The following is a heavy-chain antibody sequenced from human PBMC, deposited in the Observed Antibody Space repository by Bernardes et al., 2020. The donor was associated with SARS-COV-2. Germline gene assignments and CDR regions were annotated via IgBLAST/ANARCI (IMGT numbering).Heavy chain of an antibody. CDR1: GFTFSSYG. D-gene: IGHD1-1*01. CDR3: ARDLTGTTYYGMDV. J-gene: IGHJ6*02. CDR2: IWYDGSNK. Sequence: GGSLRLSRAASGFTFSSYGMHWVRQAPGKGLEWVAVIWYDGSNKYYADSVKGRFTISRDNSKNTLYLQMNSLRAEDTAVYYCARDLTGTTYYGMDVWGQGTTVTVSS. V-gene: IGHV3-33*01.